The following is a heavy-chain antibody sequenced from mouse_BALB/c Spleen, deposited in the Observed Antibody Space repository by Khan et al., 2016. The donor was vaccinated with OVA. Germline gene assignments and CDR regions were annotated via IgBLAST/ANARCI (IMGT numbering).Heavy chain of an antibody. CDR3: ARSGQLGLRGGFTY. Sequence: QVQLQQSGAELARPGASVKMSCKTSGYTFTTYTLHWVKQRPGRSLEWIGSINPSNDYTNYNQKFKDKSTLTADKSSSTAYMQLSSLTSEDSAVDYGARSGQLGLRGGFTYWGQGTLVTVSA. V-gene: IGHV1-4*01. J-gene: IGHJ3*01. D-gene: IGHD3-2*01. CDR2: INPSNDYT. CDR1: GYTFTTYT.